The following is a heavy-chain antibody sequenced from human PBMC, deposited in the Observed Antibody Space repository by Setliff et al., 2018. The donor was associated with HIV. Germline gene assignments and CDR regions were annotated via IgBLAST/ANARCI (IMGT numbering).Heavy chain of an antibody. Sequence: SETLSLTCTVSGGSISTYYWSWIRQPPGKGLEWIGSIYFTGSSDNNPSLKSRVTLSVDTSKHQFSLTLSSVTAADTAVYYCARDQMAYAAFDVWGQGTMVTVSS. CDR3: ARDQMAYAAFDV. CDR2: IYFTGSS. V-gene: IGHV4-59*01. CDR1: GGSISTYY. J-gene: IGHJ3*01. D-gene: IGHD4-17*01.